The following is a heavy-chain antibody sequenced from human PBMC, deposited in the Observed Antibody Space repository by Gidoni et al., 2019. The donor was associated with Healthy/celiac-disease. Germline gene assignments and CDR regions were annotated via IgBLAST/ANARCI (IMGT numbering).Heavy chain of an antibody. Sequence: QLQLQESGPGLVKPSETLSLTCTVSGGSISSSSYYWGWIRQPPGKGLEWIGSIYYSGSTYYNPSLKSRVTISVDTSKNQFSLKLSSVTAADTAVYYCARHGDSSGWFFVFDIWGQGTMVTVSS. CDR1: GGSISSSSYY. J-gene: IGHJ3*02. CDR3: ARHGDSSGWFFVFDI. CDR2: IYYSGST. V-gene: IGHV4-39*01. D-gene: IGHD6-19*01.